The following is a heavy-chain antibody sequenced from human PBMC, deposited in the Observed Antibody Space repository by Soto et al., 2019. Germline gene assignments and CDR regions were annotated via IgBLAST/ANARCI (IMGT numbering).Heavy chain of an antibody. CDR1: GFTFSSYA. CDR2: ISGSGGST. J-gene: IGHJ4*02. CDR3: AREYYYDSSGYGY. Sequence: ETLRLSCAASGFTFSSYAMSWVRQAPGKGLEWVSAISGSGGSTYYADSVKGRFTISRDNSKNTLYLQMNSLRAEDTAVYYCAREYYYDSSGYGYWGQGTLVTVSS. V-gene: IGHV3-23*01. D-gene: IGHD3-22*01.